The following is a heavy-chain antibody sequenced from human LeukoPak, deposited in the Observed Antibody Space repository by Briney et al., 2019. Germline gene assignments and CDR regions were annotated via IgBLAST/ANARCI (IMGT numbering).Heavy chain of an antibody. CDR2: IYTSGST. D-gene: IGHD6-13*01. CDR3: ARSSSWYKYFQH. CDR1: GGSISSGSYY. V-gene: IGHV4-61*02. Sequence: SETLSLTCTVSGGSISSGSYYWSWIRQPAGKGLEWIGRIYTSGSTNYNPSLKSRVTISVDTSKNQFSLKLSSVTAADTAVYYCARSSSWYKYFQHWGQGTLVTVSS. J-gene: IGHJ1*01.